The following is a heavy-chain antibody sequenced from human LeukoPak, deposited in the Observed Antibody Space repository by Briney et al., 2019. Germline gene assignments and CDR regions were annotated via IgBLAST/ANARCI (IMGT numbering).Heavy chain of an antibody. CDR3: ARCLHYYGCLGYFDY. Sequence: SQTLSLTCAISGDSVSSNSAAWNWIRHSPSRGLEWLGRTYYMPKWYNNYALSLQSRMTINPDTTKNQVSLHLNSVTPEDTAVYYCARCLHYYGCLGYFDYWGQGILVTVSS. D-gene: IGHD3-10*01. J-gene: IGHJ4*02. CDR2: TYYMPKWYN. V-gene: IGHV6-1*01. CDR1: GDSVSSNSAA.